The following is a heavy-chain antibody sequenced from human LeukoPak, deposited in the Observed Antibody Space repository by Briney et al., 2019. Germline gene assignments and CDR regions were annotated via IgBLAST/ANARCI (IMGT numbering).Heavy chain of an antibody. Sequence: GGSLRLSCAASGFTFSSCAMNWVRQAPGKGLEWVSGISGSGGITHYADSVRGRFTISRDNSKNTPYLQMNSLRAEDTAVYYCARDKDWFDPWGQGTLVTVSS. CDR3: ARDKDWFDP. V-gene: IGHV3-23*01. CDR2: ISGSGGIT. CDR1: GFTFSSCA. J-gene: IGHJ5*02.